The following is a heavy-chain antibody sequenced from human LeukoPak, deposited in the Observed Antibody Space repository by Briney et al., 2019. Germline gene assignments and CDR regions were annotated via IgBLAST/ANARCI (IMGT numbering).Heavy chain of an antibody. D-gene: IGHD4-23*01. CDR1: GFTFSSYG. CDR2: IWYDGSNK. V-gene: IGHV3-33*06. J-gene: IGHJ4*02. CDR3: AKDSTVVTNLFDY. Sequence: GRSLRLSCAASGFTFSSYGMHWVRQAAGKGLEWVAVIWYDGSNKYYADSVKGRFTISRDNSKNTLYLQMNSLRAEDTAVYYCAKDSTVVTNLFDYWGQGTLVTVSS.